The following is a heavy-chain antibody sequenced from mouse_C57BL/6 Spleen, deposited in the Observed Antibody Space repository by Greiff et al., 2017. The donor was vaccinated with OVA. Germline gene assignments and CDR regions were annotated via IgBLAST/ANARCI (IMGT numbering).Heavy chain of an antibody. CDR2: IDPSDSYT. D-gene: IGHD2-1*01. CDR3: ARAPLYSFFDD. V-gene: IGHV1-59*01. J-gene: IGHJ2*01. CDR1: GYTFTSYW. Sequence: QVQLQQPGAELVRPGTSVKLSCKASGYTFTSYWMHWVKQRPGQGLEWIGVIDPSDSYTNYNQKFKGKATLTVDTSSSTAYMQLSSLTSEDSAVYYCARAPLYSFFDDWGKGTTLTVSS.